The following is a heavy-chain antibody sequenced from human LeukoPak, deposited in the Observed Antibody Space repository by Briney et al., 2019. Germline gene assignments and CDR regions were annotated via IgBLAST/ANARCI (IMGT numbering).Heavy chain of an antibody. V-gene: IGHV3-49*03. Sequence: GGSLRLSCTASGFTFGDYAMSWFRKAPGKGLEWVGFIRSKAYGGTTEYAASVKGRFTISRDDSKSIAYLQMNSLRAEDTAVYYCAREVYCSSTSCYTGYFQHWGQGTLVTVSS. D-gene: IGHD2-2*02. J-gene: IGHJ1*01. CDR1: GFTFGDYA. CDR2: IRSKAYGGTT. CDR3: AREVYCSSTSCYTGYFQH.